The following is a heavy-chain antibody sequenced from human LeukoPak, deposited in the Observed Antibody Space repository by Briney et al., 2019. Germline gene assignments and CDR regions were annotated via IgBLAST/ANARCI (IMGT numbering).Heavy chain of an antibody. CDR3: ARDRVPAAIGYGMDV. CDR1: GFTFSSYA. J-gene: IGHJ6*02. D-gene: IGHD2-2*01. CDR2: ISYDGSNK. Sequence: GGSLRLSCAAYGFTFSSYAMHWVRQAPGKGLEWVAVISYDGSNKYYADSVKGRFTISRDNSKNTLYLQMNSLRAEDTAVYYCARDRVPAAIGYGMDVWGQGTTVTVSS. V-gene: IGHV3-30-3*01.